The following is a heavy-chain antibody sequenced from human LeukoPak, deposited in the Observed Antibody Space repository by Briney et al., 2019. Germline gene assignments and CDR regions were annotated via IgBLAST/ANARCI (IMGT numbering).Heavy chain of an antibody. J-gene: IGHJ2*01. D-gene: IGHD3-22*01. CDR3: ARGSGYPYWYFDL. Sequence: TTSETLSLTCTVSGGSISSSSYYWGWIRQPPGKGLEWIGSIYYSGSTYYNPSLKSRVTISVDTSKNQFSLKLSSVTAADTAVYYCARGSGYPYWYFDLWGRGTLVTVSS. V-gene: IGHV4-39*07. CDR1: GGSISSSSYY. CDR2: IYYSGST.